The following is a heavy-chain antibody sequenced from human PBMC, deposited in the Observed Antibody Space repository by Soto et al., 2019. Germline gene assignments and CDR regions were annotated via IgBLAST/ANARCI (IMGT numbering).Heavy chain of an antibody. CDR3: ARDTGIAARGTFYYYGMDG. CDR1: GGTFSSYA. V-gene: IGHV1-69*06. Sequence: GASVKVSCKAPGGTFSSYAISWVRQAPGQGLEWMGGIIPIFGTANYAQKFQGRVTITADKSTSTAYMELSSLRSEDTAVYYCARDTGIAARGTFYYYGMDGWGQGTTVTVSS. J-gene: IGHJ6*02. D-gene: IGHD6-6*01. CDR2: IIPIFGTA.